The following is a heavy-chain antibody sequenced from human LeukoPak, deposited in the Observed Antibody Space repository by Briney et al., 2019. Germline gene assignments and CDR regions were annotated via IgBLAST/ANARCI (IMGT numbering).Heavy chain of an antibody. Sequence: SQTLSLTCTVSGGSISSGSYYWSWIRQPAGKGLEWIGRIYTSGSTNSNPSLKSRVTISVDTSKNQFSLKLSSVTAADTAVYYCARDTATMGYYYGMDVWGQGTTVTVSS. D-gene: IGHD2-15*01. V-gene: IGHV4-61*02. CDR2: IYTSGST. CDR3: ARDTATMGYYYGMDV. J-gene: IGHJ6*02. CDR1: GGSISSGSYY.